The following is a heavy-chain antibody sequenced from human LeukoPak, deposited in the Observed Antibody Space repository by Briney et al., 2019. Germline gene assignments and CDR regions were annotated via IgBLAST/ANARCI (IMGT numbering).Heavy chain of an antibody. CDR3: ARDRRGVGAAPFDY. Sequence: SETLSLTCTVSGGPISSYYWSWIRQPPGKGLEWIGYIYYSGSTNYNPSLKSRVTISVDTSKNQFSLKLSSVTAADTAVYYCARDRRGVGAAPFDYWGQGTLVTVSS. CDR2: IYYSGST. CDR1: GGPISSYY. J-gene: IGHJ4*02. V-gene: IGHV4-59*01. D-gene: IGHD1-26*01.